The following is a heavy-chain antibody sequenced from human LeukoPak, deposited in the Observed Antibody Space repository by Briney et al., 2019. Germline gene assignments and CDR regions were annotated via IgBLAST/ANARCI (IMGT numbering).Heavy chain of an antibody. V-gene: IGHV3-23*01. J-gene: IGHJ4*02. CDR1: GFTFSSNA. CDR3: ARDFGAMVKFDY. Sequence: PGGSLRLSCAASGFTFSSNAMSWVRQAPGKGLEWVSAISGSGVNTYYADSVKGRFTISRDNSKNSLYLQMNSLRAEDTAVYYCARDFGAMVKFDYWGQGTLVTVSS. D-gene: IGHD5-18*01. CDR2: ISGSGVNT.